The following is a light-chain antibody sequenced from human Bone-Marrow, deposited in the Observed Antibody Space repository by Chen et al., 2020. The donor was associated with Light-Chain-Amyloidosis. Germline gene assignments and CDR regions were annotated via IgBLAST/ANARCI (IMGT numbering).Light chain of an antibody. J-gene: IGLJ3*02. V-gene: IGLV3-21*02. CDR1: NIGSTS. CDR3: QVWDRSSDRPV. CDR2: DDS. Sequence: SYVLTQPSPVSVAPGHTPTIACGGNNIGSTSVHWYQQTPGQAPLLVVYDDSDRPSGIPERLSGSNSGNTATLTISRVEAGDEADYYCQVWDRSSDRPVFGGGTKLTVL.